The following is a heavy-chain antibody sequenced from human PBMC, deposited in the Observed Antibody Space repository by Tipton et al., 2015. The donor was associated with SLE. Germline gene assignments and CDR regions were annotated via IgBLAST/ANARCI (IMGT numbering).Heavy chain of an antibody. Sequence: TLSLTCTVSGGPISSHYWSWIRQPPGKGLEWIGYIYYSGSTNYNPSLKSRVTISVDTSKNQFSLKLSSVTAADTAVYYCARGNDYYYYYGMDVWGQGTTVTVSS. D-gene: IGHD1-1*01. CDR2: IYYSGST. CDR3: ARGNDYYYYYGMDV. V-gene: IGHV4-59*11. J-gene: IGHJ6*02. CDR1: GGPISSHY.